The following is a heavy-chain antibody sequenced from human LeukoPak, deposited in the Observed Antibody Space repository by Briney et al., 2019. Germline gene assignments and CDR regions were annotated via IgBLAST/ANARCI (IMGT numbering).Heavy chain of an antibody. J-gene: IGHJ4*02. CDR1: GFTFSSYA. Sequence: GGSLRLSCAASGFTFSSYAMSWVRQAPGKGLEWVSAISGSGGSTYYADSVKGRFTISRDNAENSLSLQIISLRDEDTAVYSCARDPSEASHPYYFDFWGRGTLVTVSS. V-gene: IGHV3-23*01. CDR2: ISGSGGST. CDR3: ARDPSEASHPYYFDF.